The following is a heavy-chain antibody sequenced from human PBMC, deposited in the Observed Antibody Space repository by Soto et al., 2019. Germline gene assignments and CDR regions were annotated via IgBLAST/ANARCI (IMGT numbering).Heavy chain of an antibody. Sequence: SETLSLTCAVSGGSISSGGYSWSWIRQPPGKGLEWIGYIYYSGSTNYNPSLKSRVTISVDTSKNQFSLKLSSVTAADTAVYYCARGRRIAAAGTKFQYFQQWGQGTLVTVSS. CDR3: ARGRRIAAAGTKFQYFQQ. V-gene: IGHV4-61*08. CDR2: IYYSGST. D-gene: IGHD6-13*01. CDR1: GGSISSGGYS. J-gene: IGHJ1*01.